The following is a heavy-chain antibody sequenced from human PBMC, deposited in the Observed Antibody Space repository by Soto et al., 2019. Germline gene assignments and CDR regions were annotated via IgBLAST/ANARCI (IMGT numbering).Heavy chain of an antibody. J-gene: IGHJ5*02. CDR2: MNPNSGNT. Sequence: ASVKVSCKASGYTFTSYDINWVRQATGQGLEWMGWMNPNSGNTGYAQKFQGRVTMTRNTSIITAYMELSSLRSEDTAVYYCARAGRIAVAGEYNWFDPWGQGTLVTSPQ. CDR3: ARAGRIAVAGEYNWFDP. V-gene: IGHV1-8*01. CDR1: GYTFTSYD. D-gene: IGHD6-19*01.